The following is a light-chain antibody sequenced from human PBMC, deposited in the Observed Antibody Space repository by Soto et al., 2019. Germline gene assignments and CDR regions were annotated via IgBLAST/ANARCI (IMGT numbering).Light chain of an antibody. Sequence: QSVLTQPPPASGTPGQRVTISCSGSSSNIGSDYVYWYQQLPGTAPKLLIYTNHQRPSGVPDRFSGSKSGTSASLAISGLRSEDEADYWCAAWDARLSAWVFGGGTKLTVL. CDR3: AAWDARLSAWV. J-gene: IGLJ3*02. CDR2: TNH. V-gene: IGLV1-47*02. CDR1: SSNIGSDY.